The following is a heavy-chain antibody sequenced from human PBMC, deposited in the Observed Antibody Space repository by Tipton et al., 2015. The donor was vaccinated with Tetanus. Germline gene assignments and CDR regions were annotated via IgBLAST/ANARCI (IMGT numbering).Heavy chain of an antibody. CDR3: ARTHSSGWPGQPDY. CDR2: VNPNSGGT. D-gene: IGHD6-19*01. J-gene: IGHJ4*02. CDR1: GYTFTGYY. V-gene: IGHV1-2*02. Sequence: QLVQSGAEVKKPGASVKVSCKASGYTFTGYYMHWVRQAPGQGLEWMGWVNPNSGGTNYAQKFQGRVTMTRDTSISTAYMELSRLRSDDTAVYYCARTHSSGWPGQPDYWGQGTLVTVSS.